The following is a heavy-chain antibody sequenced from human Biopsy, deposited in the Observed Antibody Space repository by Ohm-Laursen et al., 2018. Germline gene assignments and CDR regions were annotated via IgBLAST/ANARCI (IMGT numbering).Heavy chain of an antibody. CDR1: GFRFDNTG. CDR3: ARGHSGSYQRLDGFDM. Sequence: SLRLSCTASGFRFDNTGMHWVRQGPGKGLEWVAGISWSSDSITYAKSVRGRFATSRDNAENSLYLQMDSLRAEDTAVYYCARGHSGSYQRLDGFDMWGQGTMVTVSS. V-gene: IGHV3-9*01. CDR2: ISWSSDSI. D-gene: IGHD1-26*01. J-gene: IGHJ3*02.